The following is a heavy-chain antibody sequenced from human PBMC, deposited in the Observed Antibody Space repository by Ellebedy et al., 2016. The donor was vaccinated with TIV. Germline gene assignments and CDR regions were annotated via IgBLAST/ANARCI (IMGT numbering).Heavy chain of an antibody. V-gene: IGHV1-46*01. J-gene: IGHJ4*02. D-gene: IGHD3-9*01. CDR1: GYTFTSYY. CDR2: INPSGGST. CDR3: ARDHPTLTGYLGRSFDY. Sequence: ASVKVSCXASGYTFTSYYMHWVRQAPGQGLEWMGIINPSGGSTSYAQKFQGRVTMTRDTSTSTVYMELSSLRSEDTAVYYCARDHPTLTGYLGRSFDYWGQGTLVTVSS.